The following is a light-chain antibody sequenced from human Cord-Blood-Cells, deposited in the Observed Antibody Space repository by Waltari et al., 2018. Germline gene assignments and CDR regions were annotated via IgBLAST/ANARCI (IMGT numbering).Light chain of an antibody. V-gene: IGKV2-28*01. J-gene: IGKJ1*01. CDR2: LGS. CDR3: MQALQTPWT. Sequence: DIVMTQSPLSLPVTPGEPASISCRSSQSLLHSNGYNYLDWYLQKPGQSPQLLIYLGSNRASGVPDRFSGSGSGTEFTLKMSRVEAEDVGVYYCMQALQTPWTFGQGTKGEIK. CDR1: QSLLHSNGYNY.